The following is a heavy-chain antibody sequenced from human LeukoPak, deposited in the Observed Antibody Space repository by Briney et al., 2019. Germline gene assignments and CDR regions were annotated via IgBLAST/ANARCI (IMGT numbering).Heavy chain of an antibody. CDR3: AAIYYYDSSGYLFDY. D-gene: IGHD3-22*01. Sequence: ASVKVSRKASGFTFTSSAMQWVRQARGQRLEWIGWIVVGSGNTNYAQKFQERVTITRDMSTSTAYMELSSLRSEDTAVYYCAAIYYYDSSGYLFDYWGQGTLVTVSS. V-gene: IGHV1-58*02. CDR1: GFTFTSSA. J-gene: IGHJ4*02. CDR2: IVVGSGNT.